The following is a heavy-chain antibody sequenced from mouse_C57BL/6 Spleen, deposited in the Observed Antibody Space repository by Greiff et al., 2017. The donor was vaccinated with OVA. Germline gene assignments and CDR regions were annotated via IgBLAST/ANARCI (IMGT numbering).Heavy chain of an antibody. Sequence: QVQLKQSGAELVRPGASVKLSCKASGYTFTDYYINWVKQRPGQGLEWIARIYPGSGNTYYNEKFKGKATLTAEKSSSTAYMQLSSLTSEDSAVYFCARGGITSGYFDYWGQGTTLTVSS. V-gene: IGHV1-76*01. CDR2: IYPGSGNT. J-gene: IGHJ2*01. D-gene: IGHD2-4*01. CDR3: ARGGITSGYFDY. CDR1: GYTFTDYY.